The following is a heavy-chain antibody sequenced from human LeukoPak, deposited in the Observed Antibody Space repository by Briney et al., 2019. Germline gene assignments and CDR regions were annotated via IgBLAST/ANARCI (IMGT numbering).Heavy chain of an antibody. J-gene: IGHJ3*02. D-gene: IGHD2-8*01. CDR1: GGTFSSYT. Sequence: SVKVSCKASGGTFSSYTFTWVRQAPGQGLEWMGGIIPMFGSANSAQKFQDRVTITADGSTSTVYMELSSLRSEDTAVYYCASFSRRMLAFDIWGQGTMVTVSS. CDR3: ASFSRRMLAFDI. V-gene: IGHV1-69*13. CDR2: IIPMFGSA.